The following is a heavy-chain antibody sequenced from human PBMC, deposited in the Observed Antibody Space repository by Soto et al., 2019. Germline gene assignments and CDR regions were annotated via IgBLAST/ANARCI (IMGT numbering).Heavy chain of an antibody. CDR2: INSDGSST. J-gene: IGHJ4*02. CDR3: ARTVSSGWYIDY. D-gene: IGHD6-19*01. CDR1: GFTFSSYW. Sequence: GGSLRLSCAASGFTFSSYWMHWVRQAPGKGLVWVSRINSDGSSTSYADSVKGRFTISRDNAKNTLYLQMNSLRAEDTAVYYCARTVSSGWYIDYWGQGTLVTVS. V-gene: IGHV3-74*01.